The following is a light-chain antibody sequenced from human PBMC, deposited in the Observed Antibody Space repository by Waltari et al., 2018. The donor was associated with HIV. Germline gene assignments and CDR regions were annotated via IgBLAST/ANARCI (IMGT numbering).Light chain of an antibody. J-gene: IGLJ2*01. CDR2: EVS. CDR3: SSYTSSSTVV. V-gene: IGLV2-18*02. CDR1: SSDVGSYNR. Sequence: QSALTQPPPVSGSPGQSVTISCTGTSSDVGSYNRVSWYQQPPGTAPKLIIYEVSNRPSGVPDRFSGSKSGNTASLTISGLQAEDEADYYCSSYTSSSTVVFGGGTKLTVL.